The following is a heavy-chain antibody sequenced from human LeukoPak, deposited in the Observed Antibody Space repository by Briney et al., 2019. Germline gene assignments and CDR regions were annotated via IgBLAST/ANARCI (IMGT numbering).Heavy chain of an antibody. CDR3: ARGIWELLSLYRCFDL. J-gene: IGHJ2*01. CDR2: TYYRLKCYN. Sequence: SQTLSLTCAISGDSVSSNSAAWNWIRQSPSSGLEWLGKTYYRLKCYNDYAGSVKRRITMNPDTSKNQFKLPLYSVTTEDTAVSFCARGIWELLSLYRCFDLWGRGTLVTVSS. D-gene: IGHD1-26*01. CDR1: GDSVSSNSAA. V-gene: IGHV6-1*01.